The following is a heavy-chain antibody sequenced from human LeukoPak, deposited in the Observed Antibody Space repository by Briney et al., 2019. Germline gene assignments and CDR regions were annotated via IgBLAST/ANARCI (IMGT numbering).Heavy chain of an antibody. D-gene: IGHD2-21*02. V-gene: IGHV3-15*01. CDR2: TKNKTDGGTT. J-gene: IGHJ1*01. CDR1: GFTFRNAW. CDR3: TSLVVVTAIRNFQH. Sequence: PGGYPRLSCAASGFTFRNAWMSWVRQAPGKGLEWVGRTKNKTDGGTTDHAAPVKGRFTISRDDSKNTLYLQMNSLKTEDTAVYYCTSLVVVTAIRNFQHWGQGTLVTVSS.